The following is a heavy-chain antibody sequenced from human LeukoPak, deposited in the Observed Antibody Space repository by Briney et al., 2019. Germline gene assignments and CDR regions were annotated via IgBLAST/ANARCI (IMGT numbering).Heavy chain of an antibody. CDR3: AKGPGADGKHFDY. CDR1: GFTFSSYG. CDR2: IRYDGSNK. J-gene: IGHJ4*02. V-gene: IGHV3-30*02. Sequence: GGPLRLSCAASGFTFSSYGMHWVRQAPGKGLEWVAFIRYDGSNKYYPDSVKGRFTISRDTSKNTLYLQMHTLSPDDTALYYCAKGPGADGKHFDYWGQGTLVTVSS. D-gene: IGHD5-24*01.